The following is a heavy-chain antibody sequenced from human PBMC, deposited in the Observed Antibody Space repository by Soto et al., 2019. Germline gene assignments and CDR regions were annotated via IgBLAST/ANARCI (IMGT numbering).Heavy chain of an antibody. J-gene: IGHJ4*02. CDR2: VNPSGGST. V-gene: IGHV1-46*02. CDR3: ARDVRGSYSLSYYFDY. CDR1: GYTFNYYD. D-gene: IGHD1-26*01. Sequence: GASVKVSCKASGYTFNYYDIHWVRQAPGQGLEWMGIVNPSGGSTTYAQKFQGRVTMTRDTSTSTVYMELSSLRSEDAAVYYCARDVRGSYSLSYYFDYWGQGTLVTVSS.